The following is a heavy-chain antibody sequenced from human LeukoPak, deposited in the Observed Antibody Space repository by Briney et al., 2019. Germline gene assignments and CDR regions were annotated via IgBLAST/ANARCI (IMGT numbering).Heavy chain of an antibody. V-gene: IGHV4-59*08. J-gene: IGHJ5*02. Sequence: SETLSLTCTVSGGSIDDYYWSWIRQAPGKGLEWLGYMYYTGTTTYNRSLKSRLTMSVDTSRTKLSLTLRSVSAADTAVYYCARGEPRSGHGTWGQGTLVAVSS. CDR3: ARGEPRSGHGT. CDR1: GGSIDDYY. D-gene: IGHD3-3*01. CDR2: MYYTGTT.